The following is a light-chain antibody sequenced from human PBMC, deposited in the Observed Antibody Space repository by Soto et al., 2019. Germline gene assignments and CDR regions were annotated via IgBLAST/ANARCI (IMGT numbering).Light chain of an antibody. CDR1: RSDVGGYNY. CDR2: EVT. Sequence: QSALTQPPSASGSPGQSVAISCTGTRSDVGGYNYVSWYQQHPGKAPKLMIYEVTKRPSGVPDRFSGSKSGNTASLTVSGLQTEDEADYYCCSYAGNHNYVFGTGTKLTVL. CDR3: CSYAGNHNYV. J-gene: IGLJ1*01. V-gene: IGLV2-8*01.